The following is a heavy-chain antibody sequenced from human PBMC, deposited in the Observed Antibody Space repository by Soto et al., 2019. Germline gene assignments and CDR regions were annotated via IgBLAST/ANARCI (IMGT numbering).Heavy chain of an antibody. D-gene: IGHD3-16*01. V-gene: IGHV4-59*08. CDR2: IYYSGST. Sequence: SETLSLTCTGSGGSISSYYWSWIRQPPGKGLEWIGYIYYSGSTNYNPSLKSRVTISVDTSKNQFSLKLSSVTAADTAVYYCARLAGGSHYWGQGTLVTVS. J-gene: IGHJ4*02. CDR1: GGSISSYY. CDR3: ARLAGGSHY.